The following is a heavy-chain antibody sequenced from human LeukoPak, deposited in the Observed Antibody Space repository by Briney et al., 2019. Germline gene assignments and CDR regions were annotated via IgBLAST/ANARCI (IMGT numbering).Heavy chain of an antibody. J-gene: IGHJ4*02. V-gene: IGHV3-7*04. CDR2: INPGGSEK. CDR3: TRVGYIDEGIDY. CDR1: GFTFSSHW. Sequence: GGSLRLSCAASGFTFSSHWMSWVRQAPGRGLEWVANINPGGSEKYYGDSVKGRFTISRDNAKNSLYLQMNSLRAEDTAIYYCTRVGYIDEGIDYWGQGTLVTVSS. D-gene: IGHD5-24*01.